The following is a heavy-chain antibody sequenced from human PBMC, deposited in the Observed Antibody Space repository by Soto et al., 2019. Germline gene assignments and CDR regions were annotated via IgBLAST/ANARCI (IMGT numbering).Heavy chain of an antibody. V-gene: IGHV4-34*01. Sequence: SETLSLTCAVYGGSFSGYYWSWIRQPPGKGLEWIGEINHSGSTNYNPSLKSRVTISVDTSKNQFSLKLSSVTAADTAVYYCARMDSGYDFGIYYYYGMDVWGQGTTVT. CDR3: ARMDSGYDFGIYYYYGMDV. CDR1: GGSFSGYY. D-gene: IGHD5-12*01. CDR2: INHSGST. J-gene: IGHJ6*02.